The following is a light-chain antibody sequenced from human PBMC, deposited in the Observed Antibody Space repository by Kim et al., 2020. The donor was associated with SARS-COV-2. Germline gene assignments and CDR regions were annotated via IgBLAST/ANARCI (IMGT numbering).Light chain of an antibody. V-gene: IGKV1-5*01. J-gene: IGKJ2*01. CDR3: QQYNSFLYT. CDR2: DAS. CDR1: QDINSW. Sequence: SASVGDRVHITCRARQDINSWLAWYQQKTGKAPKLLIYDASTLETGVPSRFSGRRSETEFTLTISSLQPDDFATYYCQQYNSFLYTFGQGTKLEI.